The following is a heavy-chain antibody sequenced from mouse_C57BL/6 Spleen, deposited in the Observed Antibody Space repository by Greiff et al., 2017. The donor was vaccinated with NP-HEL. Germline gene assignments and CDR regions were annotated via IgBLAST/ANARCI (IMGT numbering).Heavy chain of an antibody. D-gene: IGHD1-1*01. CDR3: ARSVYYAKGFAY. J-gene: IGHJ3*01. CDR1: GYTFTDSY. CDR2: INPYNGGT. Sequence: EVQLQQSGPVLVKPGASVKMSCKASGYTFTDSYMNWVKQSHGKSLECIGVINPYNGGTSYNQKFKGKATLTVDKSSSTAYMELNSVTSEDSAVYYCARSVYYAKGFAYWGQGTLVTVSA. V-gene: IGHV1-19*01.